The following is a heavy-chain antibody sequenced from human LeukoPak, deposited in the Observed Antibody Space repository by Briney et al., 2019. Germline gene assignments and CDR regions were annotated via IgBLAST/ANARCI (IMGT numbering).Heavy chain of an antibody. CDR2: ISGSGGST. CDR3: AKALANYDILTGSLMDY. D-gene: IGHD3-9*01. J-gene: IGHJ4*02. Sequence: GGSLSLFCAASGFTFRSYGLRWVRQAPGKGLAWVSAISGSGGSTYYADSAKGRFTISRENSKNTLYLQMNSLRAEDTAVYYCAKALANYDILTGSLMDYWGQGTLVTVSS. V-gene: IGHV3-23*01. CDR1: GFTFRSYG.